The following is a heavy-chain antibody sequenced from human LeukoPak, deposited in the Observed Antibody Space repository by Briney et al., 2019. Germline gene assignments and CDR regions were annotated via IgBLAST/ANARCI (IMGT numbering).Heavy chain of an antibody. D-gene: IGHD4-23*01. CDR2: IKQDGSEK. CDR3: VREVVTRGAAFFDY. Sequence: GGSLRLSCAASGFTFSSYWMSWVRQAPGKGLEWVANIKQDGSEKYYVDSVKGRFTISRDNAKNSLYLQMNSLRAEDTAVYYCVREVVTRGAAFFDYWGQGTLVTVSS. J-gene: IGHJ4*02. V-gene: IGHV3-7*01. CDR1: GFTFSSYW.